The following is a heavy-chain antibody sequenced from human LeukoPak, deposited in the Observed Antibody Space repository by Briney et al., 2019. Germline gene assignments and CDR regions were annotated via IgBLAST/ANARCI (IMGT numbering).Heavy chain of an antibody. V-gene: IGHV3-48*04. CDR1: GFIFSDYH. Sequence: GGSLRLSCAASGFIFSDYHMNWVRQAPGKGLEWVSYVSTSSSNIYYADSVKGRFTGSRDNSKNSLYLQMNSLRADDTAVYYCARGLEGAAKRAFDIWGQGTMVTVSS. CDR3: ARGLEGAAKRAFDI. J-gene: IGHJ3*02. CDR2: VSTSSSNI. D-gene: IGHD2-15*01.